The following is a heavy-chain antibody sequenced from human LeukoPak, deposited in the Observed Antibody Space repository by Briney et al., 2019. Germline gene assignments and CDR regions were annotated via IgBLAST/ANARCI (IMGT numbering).Heavy chain of an antibody. V-gene: IGHV3-64*01. D-gene: IGHD3-22*01. J-gene: IGHJ4*02. CDR3: ARDSGMIVVAPFDY. CDR2: ISSNGGST. CDR1: GFTFSSYA. Sequence: GGSLRLSCAASGFTFSSYAMHWVRQAPGKGLEYVSAISSNGGSTYYANSVKGRFTISRDNSKNTLYLQMGSLRAEDMAVYYCARDSGMIVVAPFDYWRQGTLVTVSS.